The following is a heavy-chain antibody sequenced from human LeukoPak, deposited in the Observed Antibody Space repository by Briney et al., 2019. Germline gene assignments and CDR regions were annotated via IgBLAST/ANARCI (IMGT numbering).Heavy chain of an antibody. Sequence: PSETLSLTCAVYGGSFSGYYWSWIRQPPGKGLEWIGEINHSGSTNYNPSLKSRVTISVDTSKNQFPLKLSSVTAADTAVYYCARVNGIAVAGTWFDPWGQGTLVTVSS. CDR2: INHSGST. CDR3: ARVNGIAVAGTWFDP. CDR1: GGSFSGYY. D-gene: IGHD6-19*01. J-gene: IGHJ5*02. V-gene: IGHV4-34*01.